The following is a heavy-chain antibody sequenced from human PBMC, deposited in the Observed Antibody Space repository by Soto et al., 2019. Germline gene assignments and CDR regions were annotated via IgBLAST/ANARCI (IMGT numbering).Heavy chain of an antibody. V-gene: IGHV3-30*18. CDR1: GFTFSSYG. J-gene: IGHJ4*02. CDR2: ISYDGSNK. Sequence: QVQLVESGGGVVQPGRSLRLSCAASGFTFSSYGMHWVRQAPGKGLEWVAVISYDGSNKYYADSVKGRFTISRDNSKNTLYLQMNSLRAEDTAVYYCAKVGYGSGSQEDYWGQGTLVTVSS. CDR3: AKVGYGSGSQEDY. D-gene: IGHD3-10*01.